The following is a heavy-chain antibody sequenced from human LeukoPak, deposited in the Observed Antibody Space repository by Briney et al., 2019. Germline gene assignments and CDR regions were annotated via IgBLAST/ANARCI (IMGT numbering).Heavy chain of an antibody. CDR1: GFTFGTYG. V-gene: IGHV3-23*01. CDR3: ARELVSLGTGYFDL. D-gene: IGHD7-27*01. J-gene: IGHJ2*01. Sequence: PGGSLRLSCEASGFTFGTYGMTWVRQAPGKGREWVSGITGSSTWTYYADSVRGRFTISRDNSKNTLHLQMNNLTADDTAIYYCARELVSLGTGYFDLRGRGTLVTVSS. CDR2: ITGSSTWT.